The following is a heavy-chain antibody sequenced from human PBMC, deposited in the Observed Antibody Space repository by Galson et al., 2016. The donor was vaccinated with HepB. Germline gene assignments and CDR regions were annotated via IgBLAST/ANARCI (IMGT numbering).Heavy chain of an antibody. Sequence: SLRLSCAGSGFTFSRFWMSWVRQAPGKGLEWVANIKPDGSESYYADSVKGRFTLSRDNARNSLYLQMNSLRDEDTAVYFCARGVRWLRLFPFDYWGQGTLVSVSS. D-gene: IGHD5-12*01. CDR1: GFTFSRFW. CDR3: ARGVRWLRLFPFDY. J-gene: IGHJ4*02. CDR2: IKPDGSES. V-gene: IGHV3-7*04.